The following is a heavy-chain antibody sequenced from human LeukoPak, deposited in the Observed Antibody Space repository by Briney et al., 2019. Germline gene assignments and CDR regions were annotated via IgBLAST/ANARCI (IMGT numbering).Heavy chain of an antibody. J-gene: IGHJ4*02. D-gene: IGHD5-12*01. CDR1: GFTFSSYA. V-gene: IGHV3-23*01. CDR2: ISGSGGST. Sequence: GGSLRLSCAASGFTFSSYAMSWVRQAPGKGLEWVSAISGSGGSTYYADSVKGPFTISRDNSKNTLYLQMNSLRAEDTAVYYGAKGLRKGYDFDYWGQGTLVTVSS. CDR3: AKGLRKGYDFDY.